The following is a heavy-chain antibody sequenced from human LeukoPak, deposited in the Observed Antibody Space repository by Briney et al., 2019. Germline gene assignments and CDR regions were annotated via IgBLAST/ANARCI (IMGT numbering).Heavy chain of an antibody. Sequence: GGSLRLSCAASGFTFSSYAMSWVRQAPGRGLEWVSAISGSGGSTYYADSVKGRFTISRDNSKNTLYLQMNRPRAEDTAVYYCAKFYGHGDDYFDYWGQGTLVTVSS. CDR2: ISGSGGST. CDR3: AKFYGHGDDYFDY. V-gene: IGHV3-23*01. J-gene: IGHJ4*02. D-gene: IGHD4-17*01. CDR1: GFTFSSYA.